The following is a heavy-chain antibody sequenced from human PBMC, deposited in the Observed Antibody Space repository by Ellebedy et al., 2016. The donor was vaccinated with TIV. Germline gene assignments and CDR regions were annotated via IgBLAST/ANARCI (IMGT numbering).Heavy chain of an antibody. D-gene: IGHD2-21*01. V-gene: IGHV4-59*01. J-gene: IGHJ3*02. CDR3: ARSRHYSPDAFDI. CDR2: IYYSGST. CDR1: GGSISSYY. Sequence: MPSETLSLTCTASGGSISSYYWSWIRQPPGKGLEWIGYIYYSGSTNYNPSLKSRVTISVDTSKNQFSLKLSSVTAADTAVYYCARSRHYSPDAFDIWGQGTMVTVSS.